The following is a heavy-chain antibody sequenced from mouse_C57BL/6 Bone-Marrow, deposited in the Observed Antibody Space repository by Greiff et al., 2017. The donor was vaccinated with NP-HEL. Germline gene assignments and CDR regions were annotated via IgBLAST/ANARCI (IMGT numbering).Heavy chain of an antibody. J-gene: IGHJ1*03. CDR2: INPNNGGS. V-gene: IGHV1-26*01. CDR1: GYTFTDYY. D-gene: IGHD1-1*01. Sequence: VQLKQSGPELVKPGASVKISCKASGYTFTDYYMNWVRQSHGKSLEWIGDINPNNGGSSYNQRFKGKATLTVDKSSSTAYMELRSLTSEDSAVYNCARDYNGSSWYLDVWGTGTTVTVSS. CDR3: ARDYNGSSWYLDV.